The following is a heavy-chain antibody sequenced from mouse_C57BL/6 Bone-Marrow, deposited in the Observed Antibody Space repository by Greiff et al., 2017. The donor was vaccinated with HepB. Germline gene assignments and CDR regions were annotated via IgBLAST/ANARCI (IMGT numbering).Heavy chain of an antibody. J-gene: IGHJ3*01. Sequence: EVQLQESGGGLVKPGGSLKLSCAASGFTFSDYGMHWVRQAPEKGLEWVAYISSGSSTIYYADTVKGRFTISRDNATNPLVLQMTSLRSEDTAMYYCATGITTVVAPFAYWGQGTLVAVSA. V-gene: IGHV5-17*01. CDR2: ISSGSSTI. D-gene: IGHD1-1*01. CDR1: GFTFSDYG. CDR3: ATGITTVVAPFAY.